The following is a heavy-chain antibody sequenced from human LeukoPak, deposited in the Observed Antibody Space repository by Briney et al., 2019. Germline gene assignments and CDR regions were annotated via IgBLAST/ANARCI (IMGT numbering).Heavy chain of an antibody. CDR1: GGSISSYY. V-gene: IGHV4-59*01. CDR3: VRSNNYGYYDY. D-gene: IGHD5-18*01. Sequence: PSETLSLTCPVSGGSISSYYWSWIRQPPGKGLEWIGYLYYSGSTNYNPSLKSRVTISVDTSKNQFSLKLSSVTAADTAVYYCVRSNNYGYYDYWGQGTLVTVSS. J-gene: IGHJ4*02. CDR2: LYYSGST.